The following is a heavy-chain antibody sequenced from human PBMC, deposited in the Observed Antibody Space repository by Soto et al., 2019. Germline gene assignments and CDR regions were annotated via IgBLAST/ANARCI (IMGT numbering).Heavy chain of an antibody. Sequence: QVQLQGSGPGQVKPSETLSLTYTVSGDSISDYFYWSWIRQPAGKGLEWIGRIYTDGTTKYNPSLKSRATLSLDKSKNQLALRLSSVTAADTAVYYFAREVRGGFTGIFDQWGRGSRVTVSS. J-gene: IGHJ4*02. V-gene: IGHV4-4*07. CDR3: AREVRGGFTGIFDQ. CDR2: IYTDGTT. CDR1: GDSISDYFY. D-gene: IGHD2-15*01.